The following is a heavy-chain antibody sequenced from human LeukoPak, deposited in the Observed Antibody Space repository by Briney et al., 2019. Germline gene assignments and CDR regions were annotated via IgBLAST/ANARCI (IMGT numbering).Heavy chain of an antibody. J-gene: IGHJ4*02. Sequence: PSETLSLTCTVSGGSISSGGYYWSWIRQHPGKGLEWIGYIYYSGSTYYNPSLKSRVTISVDTSKNQFSLKLSSVTAADTAVYYCERDSAMAVGGFDYWGQGTLVTVSS. D-gene: IGHD5-18*01. CDR3: ERDSAMAVGGFDY. CDR1: GGSISSGGYY. CDR2: IYYSGST. V-gene: IGHV4-31*03.